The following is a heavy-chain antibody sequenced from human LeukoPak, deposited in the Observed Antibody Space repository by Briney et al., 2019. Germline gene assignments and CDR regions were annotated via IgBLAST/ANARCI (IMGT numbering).Heavy chain of an antibody. CDR3: ARGRPGWGFDY. CDR2: IHATDSDT. Sequence: GESLKISCKGSGYSFTSYWIGWVRQMPGKGLDWMGIIHATDSDTRYIPSFQGQVTISADKSNSTAYVQWSSLKASDSAMYYCARGRPGWGFDYWGQGTLVTVSS. V-gene: IGHV5-51*01. CDR1: GYSFTSYW. J-gene: IGHJ4*02. D-gene: IGHD2-15*01.